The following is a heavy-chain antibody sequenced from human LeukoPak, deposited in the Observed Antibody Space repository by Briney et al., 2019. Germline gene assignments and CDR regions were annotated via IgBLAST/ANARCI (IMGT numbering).Heavy chain of an antibody. CDR2: IYHSGST. Sequence: SETLSLTCAVSGGSISSSNWWSWVRQPPGKGLEWIGEIYHSGSTNYNPSLKSRVTISVDKSKNQFSLELSSVTAADTAVYYCAFGRGSYYRYFDYWGQGTLVTVSS. CDR1: GGSISSSNW. CDR3: AFGRGSYYRYFDY. J-gene: IGHJ4*02. D-gene: IGHD3-10*01. V-gene: IGHV4-4*02.